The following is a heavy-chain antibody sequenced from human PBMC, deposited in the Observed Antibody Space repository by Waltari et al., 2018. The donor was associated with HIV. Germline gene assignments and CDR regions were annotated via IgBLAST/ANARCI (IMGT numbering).Heavy chain of an antibody. Sequence: QLVESGGGVVQPGGSLKLSCAASGFSFSNYAMHWVRQAPGKGLGGVALISFEGENKKYGDSVEGRVTVARDNSKNTVYLQMNSLRPGDTAVYYCAREGDCFSNKCSGGLMSYWGQGTLVTVSS. CDR2: ISFEGENK. D-gene: IGHD3-16*01. V-gene: IGHV3-30*04. CDR1: GFSFSNYA. J-gene: IGHJ4*02. CDR3: AREGDCFSNKCSGGLMSY.